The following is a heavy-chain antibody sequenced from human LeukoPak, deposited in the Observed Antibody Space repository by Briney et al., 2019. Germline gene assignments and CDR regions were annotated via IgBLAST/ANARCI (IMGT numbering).Heavy chain of an antibody. J-gene: IGHJ4*02. CDR1: GGSISSGGYY. D-gene: IGHD3-10*01. V-gene: IGHV4-31*03. CDR3: AGWGGPRYGSGSYRFDY. CDR2: IYYSGST. Sequence: PSETLSLTCTVSGGSISSGGYYWSWIRQHPGKGLEWIVYIYYSGSTYYNPSLKSRVTISVDTSKNQFSLKLSPVTAADTAGYYSAGWGGPRYGSGSYRFDYWGQGTRVTVSS.